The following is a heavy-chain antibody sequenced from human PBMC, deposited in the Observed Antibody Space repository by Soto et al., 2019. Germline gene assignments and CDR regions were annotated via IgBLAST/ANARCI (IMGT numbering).Heavy chain of an antibody. CDR3: ARGNSDYGVPFDY. CDR1: GGSISSGGYY. CDR2: IYYSGST. Sequence: QVQLQESGPGLVKPSQTLSLTCTVSGGSISSGGYYWSWIRQHPGKGLEWIGYIYYSGSTYYNPSLKSRVTISVDTSKNQFSLKLSSVTAADMAVYYCARGNSDYGVPFDYWGQGTLVTVSS. J-gene: IGHJ4*02. D-gene: IGHD4-17*01. V-gene: IGHV4-31*03.